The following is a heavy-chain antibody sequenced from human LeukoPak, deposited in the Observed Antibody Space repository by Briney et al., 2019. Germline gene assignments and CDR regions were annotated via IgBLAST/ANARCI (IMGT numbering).Heavy chain of an antibody. Sequence: SETLSLTCAVYGGSFRGYYWSWLRQPPGKGLEWIGEINHSGSTNYNPSLKSRVTISVDTSKNQFSLKLSSVTAADTAVYYCAATTVVVPAATDYWGQGTLVTVSS. D-gene: IGHD2-2*01. CDR1: GGSFRGYY. CDR2: INHSGST. V-gene: IGHV4-34*01. CDR3: AATTVVVPAATDY. J-gene: IGHJ4*02.